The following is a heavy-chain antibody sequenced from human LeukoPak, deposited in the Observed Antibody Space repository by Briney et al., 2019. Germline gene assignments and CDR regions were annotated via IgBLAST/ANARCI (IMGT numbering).Heavy chain of an antibody. CDR1: GGSISSYY. V-gene: IGHV4-4*07. CDR2: IYNSRST. CDR3: ARSSGNDYDFWSGKFDYYYMDV. J-gene: IGHJ6*03. D-gene: IGHD3-3*01. Sequence: SETLSLTCTVSGGSISSYYWSWLRQPAGKGLEWIGRIYNSRSTNYNPSLKSRVTMSVDTSKNQFSLKLSSVTAADTAVYYCARSSGNDYDFWSGKFDYYYMDVWGKGTTVTVSS.